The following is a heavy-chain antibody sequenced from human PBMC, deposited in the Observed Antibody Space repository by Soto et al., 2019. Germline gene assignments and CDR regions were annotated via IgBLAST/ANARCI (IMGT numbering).Heavy chain of an antibody. CDR1: GFTFSNFG. CDR3: AKGSEVARQELDY. V-gene: IGHV3-30*18. Sequence: QVQLVESGGSVVQPGRSLRLSCAASGFTFSNFGMHWVRQAPGKGLEWVAAISSDGSDKYYSESVKGRFTISRDNSKNTLFLQMNSLRVEDTAVYYCAKGSEVARQELDYWGQGTLVTVSS. J-gene: IGHJ4*02. CDR2: ISSDGSDK. D-gene: IGHD2-15*01.